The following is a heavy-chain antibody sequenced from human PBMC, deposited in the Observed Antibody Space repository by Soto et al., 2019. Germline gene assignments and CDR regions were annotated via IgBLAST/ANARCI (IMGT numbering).Heavy chain of an antibody. V-gene: IGHV2-5*02. Sequence: SGPTLVNPTQTLTLTCTFSGFSLSTSGVGVGWIRQPPGKALEWLALIYWDDDKRYSPSLKSRLTIPKDTSKNQVVLTMTNMDPVDTATYYCARSITIFGVLSPGYYGMDVWGQGTTVTVSS. CDR2: IYWDDDK. CDR3: ARSITIFGVLSPGYYGMDV. CDR1: GFSLSTSGVG. D-gene: IGHD3-3*01. J-gene: IGHJ6*02.